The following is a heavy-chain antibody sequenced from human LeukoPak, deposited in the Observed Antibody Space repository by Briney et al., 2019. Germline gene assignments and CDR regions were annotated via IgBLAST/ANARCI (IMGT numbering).Heavy chain of an antibody. D-gene: IGHD1-14*01. Sequence: GGSLRLSCAASGFTFGNSWVHWVRQAPGKGLVWVSLINADGSTATYADSVKGRFTISRDNTRNTLSLQMNSLTIEDTAVYYCVVVVEPPDSDGFDVWGQGTMITVSS. CDR1: GFTFGNSW. CDR3: VVVVEPPDSDGFDV. CDR2: INADGSTA. J-gene: IGHJ3*01. V-gene: IGHV3-74*01.